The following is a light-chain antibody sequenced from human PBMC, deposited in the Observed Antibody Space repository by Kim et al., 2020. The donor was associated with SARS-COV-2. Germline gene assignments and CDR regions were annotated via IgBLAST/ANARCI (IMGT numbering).Light chain of an antibody. Sequence: PGARPTLSCSARQSVSSSYLAWYPQKPGQAPRLLIYGASSRATGIPDRFSGSGSGTDFTLTISRLEPEDFAVYYCQQYGSSPPLTFGGGTKVEIK. CDR2: GAS. CDR1: QSVSSSY. V-gene: IGKV3-20*01. CDR3: QQYGSSPPLT. J-gene: IGKJ4*01.